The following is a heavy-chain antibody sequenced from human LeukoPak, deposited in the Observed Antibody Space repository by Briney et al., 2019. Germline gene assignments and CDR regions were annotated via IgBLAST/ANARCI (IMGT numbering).Heavy chain of an antibody. CDR3: ARGYCSGTSCYMFAS. J-gene: IGHJ4*02. CDR1: GFNFIDNS. Sequence: GGSLRLSCAGSGFNFIDNSMHWVRQAPGKGLECVSSISSSNTYIYYRDSVKGRFTISRDNAKNSLFLQMNSLRAEDTAVYYCARGYCSGTSCYMFASWGQGTRVTVSS. CDR2: ISSSNTYI. D-gene: IGHD2-2*02. V-gene: IGHV3-21*01.